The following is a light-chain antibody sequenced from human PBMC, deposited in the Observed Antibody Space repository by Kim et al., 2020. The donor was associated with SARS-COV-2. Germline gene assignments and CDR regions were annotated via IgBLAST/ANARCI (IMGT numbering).Light chain of an antibody. V-gene: IGLV3-21*04. CDR1: NIGSKS. Sequence: SYELTQPPSVSVAPGKTARITCGGSNIGSKSVHWYQQKPGQAPVVVIYYDSDRASGIPERFSGSNSGNTATLTISRVEAGDEADYYCQVWDSSSDHWVFG. J-gene: IGLJ3*02. CDR3: QVWDSSSDHWV. CDR2: YDS.